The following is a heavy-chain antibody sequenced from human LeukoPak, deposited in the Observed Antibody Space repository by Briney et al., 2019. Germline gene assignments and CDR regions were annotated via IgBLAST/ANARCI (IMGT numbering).Heavy chain of an antibody. CDR2: INPNSGGT. J-gene: IGHJ6*02. V-gene: IGHV1-2*02. Sequence: ASVKVSCKASGYTFTGYYMHWVRQAPGQGLEWMGWINPNSGGTNYAQKFQGRVTMTRDTSISTAYMELNRLRSDDTAVYYCASIYYDSSGSRPYYYGMDVWGQGTTVTVSS. CDR3: ASIYYDSSGSRPYYYGMDV. D-gene: IGHD3-22*01. CDR1: GYTFTGYY.